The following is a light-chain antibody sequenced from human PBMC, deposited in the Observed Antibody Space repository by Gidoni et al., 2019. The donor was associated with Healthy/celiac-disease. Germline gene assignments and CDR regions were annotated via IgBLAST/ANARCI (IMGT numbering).Light chain of an antibody. CDR3: QAWDSSTDGV. Sequence: SYELTQPPSVSVSPGQTASITCSGDKLGDKYACWYQQKPGQSPVLVIYQDSKRPSGIPERFSGSNSGNTATLTISGTQAMDEADYYCQAWDSSTDGVCGGGTKLTVL. V-gene: IGLV3-1*01. CDR2: QDS. CDR1: KLGDKY. J-gene: IGLJ2*01.